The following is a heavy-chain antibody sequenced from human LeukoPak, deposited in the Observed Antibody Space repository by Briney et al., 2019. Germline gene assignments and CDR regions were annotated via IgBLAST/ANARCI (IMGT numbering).Heavy chain of an antibody. CDR3: AKVRGTLSSHFFFDY. CDR1: GFSFGEYA. Sequence: GGSLRLSCAASGFSFGEYAMHWVRQAPGKGLGWLSIISYNGAFIDYADSVKGRFTVSRDNAENSLFLHMNSLRPEDTAFYYCAKVRGTLSSHFFFDYWGQGIRVTVSS. CDR2: ISYNGAFI. D-gene: IGHD1-1*01. V-gene: IGHV3-9*01. J-gene: IGHJ4*02.